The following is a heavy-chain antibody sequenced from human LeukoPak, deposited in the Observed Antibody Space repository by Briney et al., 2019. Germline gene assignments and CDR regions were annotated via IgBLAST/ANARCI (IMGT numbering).Heavy chain of an antibody. Sequence: GGSLRLSCAASGFTFSSYAMSWVRQAPGKGLEWVSAISGSGGSTYYADSVKGRFTISRDNSKNTLYLQMNSLRAEDTAVYYCAKGRGGLLVVVAAYDYWGQGTLVTVSS. V-gene: IGHV3-23*01. J-gene: IGHJ4*02. CDR2: ISGSGGST. CDR3: AKGRGGLLVVVAAYDY. D-gene: IGHD2-15*01. CDR1: GFTFSSYA.